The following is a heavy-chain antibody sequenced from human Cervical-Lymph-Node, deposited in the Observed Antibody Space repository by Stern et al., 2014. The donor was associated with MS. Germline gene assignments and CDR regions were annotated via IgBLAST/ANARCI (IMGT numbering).Heavy chain of an antibody. CDR1: VGSISDYY. Sequence: QVQLHESGPGLVKPSETLSLTCTVSVGSISDYYWNWIRQPAGKGLEWIGRIYSMGATNDHPSLKSRVPMSVDTPKNQFSLKLTSLSAADTAVYYCARQTSVTSSLNFYYGMDVWGQGTTVTVSS. V-gene: IGHV4-4*07. CDR2: IYSMGAT. J-gene: IGHJ6*02. CDR3: ARQTSVTSSLNFYYGMDV. D-gene: IGHD4-17*01.